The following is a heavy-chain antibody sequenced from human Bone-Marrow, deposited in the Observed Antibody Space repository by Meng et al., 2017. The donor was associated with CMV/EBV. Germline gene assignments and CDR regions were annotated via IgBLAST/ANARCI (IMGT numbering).Heavy chain of an antibody. Sequence: GESLKISCAASGLTFTNAWMNWVRQAPGKGLEWVGRIKSKADGGTTDYAAPVKGRFTISRDDSKNMLYLQMNSLKTEDTAVYYCTSSPVYYDFWSGYYSDWGHGMRVTCSS. CDR1: GLTFTNAW. CDR2: IKSKADGGTT. J-gene: IGHJ4*01. V-gene: IGHV3-15*01. CDR3: TSSPVYYDFWSGYYSD. D-gene: IGHD3-3*01.